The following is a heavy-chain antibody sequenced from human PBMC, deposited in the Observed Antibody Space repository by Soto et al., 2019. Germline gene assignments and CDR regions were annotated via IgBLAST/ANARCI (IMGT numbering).Heavy chain of an antibody. Sequence: QLQLQESGPGLVKPSETLSLTCTVSGGSISSSSYYWGWIRQPPGKGLEWIGSSYYSGSTYYNPSLKSRVTISVDPSKNQFSLKLSSVTAADTAVYYCASQTGGGFDYWGQGTLVTVSS. V-gene: IGHV4-39*01. D-gene: IGHD7-27*01. J-gene: IGHJ4*02. CDR3: ASQTGGGFDY. CDR1: GGSISSSSYY. CDR2: SYYSGST.